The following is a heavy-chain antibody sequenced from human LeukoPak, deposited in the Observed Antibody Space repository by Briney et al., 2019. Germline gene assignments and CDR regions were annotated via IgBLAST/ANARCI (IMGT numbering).Heavy chain of an antibody. D-gene: IGHD2-21*02. CDR3: AREKEYCGGDCSVFDY. CDR1: GYTFTTLD. J-gene: IGHJ4*02. Sequence: ASVKVSCKASGYTFTTLDINWVRQATGQGLEWMGWINPNSGNRGYAQKFQGRVTITRDTSISTAYMELSSLRSEDTAVYYCAREKEYCGGDCSVFDYWGQGTLVTVSS. V-gene: IGHV1-8*03. CDR2: INPNSGNR.